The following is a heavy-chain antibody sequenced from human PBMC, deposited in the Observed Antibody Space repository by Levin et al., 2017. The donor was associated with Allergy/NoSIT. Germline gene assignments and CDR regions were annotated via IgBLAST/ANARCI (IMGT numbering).Heavy chain of an antibody. CDR3: AKLSRTTGTTYYFDY. V-gene: IGHV3-23*01. CDR1: GFTFSSYA. CDR2: ISGSGGST. D-gene: IGHD1-1*01. J-gene: IGHJ4*02. Sequence: GESLKISCAASGFTFSSYAMSWVRQAPGKGLEWVSAISGSGGSTYYADSVKGRFTISRDNSKNTLYLQMNSLRAEDTAVYYCAKLSRTTGTTYYFDYWGQGTLVTVSS.